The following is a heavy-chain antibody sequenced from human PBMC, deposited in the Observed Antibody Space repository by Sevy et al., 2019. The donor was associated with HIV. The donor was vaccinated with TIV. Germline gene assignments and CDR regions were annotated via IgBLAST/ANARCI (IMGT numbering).Heavy chain of an antibody. Sequence: SETLSLTCTVSGGSISSYYWSWIRQPPGKGLEWIGYIYYSGSTNYNPSLKSRVTISVDTSKNQFSLKLSSVTAADTAVYYCARAPTAMVFFDYWGQGTLVTVSS. D-gene: IGHD5-18*01. CDR2: IYYSGST. V-gene: IGHV4-59*01. CDR1: GGSISSYY. J-gene: IGHJ4*02. CDR3: ARAPTAMVFFDY.